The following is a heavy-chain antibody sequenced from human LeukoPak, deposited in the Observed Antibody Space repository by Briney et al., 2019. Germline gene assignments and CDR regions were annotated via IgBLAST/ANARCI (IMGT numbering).Heavy chain of an antibody. Sequence: SETLSLTCAVYGGSLSGYYWSWIRQPPGKGLEWIGEINHSGSTNYNPSLKSRVTMSVDTSKNQFSLKLSSVTAADTAVYYCARLDGRFGEFSRYGMDVWGQGTTVTVSS. CDR3: ARLDGRFGEFSRYGMDV. J-gene: IGHJ6*02. CDR1: GGSLSGYY. V-gene: IGHV4-34*01. CDR2: INHSGST. D-gene: IGHD3-10*01.